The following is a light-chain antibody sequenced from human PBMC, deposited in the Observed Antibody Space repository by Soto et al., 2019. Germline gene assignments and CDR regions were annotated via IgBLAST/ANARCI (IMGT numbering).Light chain of an antibody. CDR1: QSVRSDY. J-gene: IGKJ4*02. V-gene: IGKV3-20*01. CDR2: GVS. Sequence: EIVLTQSPDTLSLSPGHRATLSCRASQSVRSDYFAWYQQKPGQAPRVIIFGVSTRATGVPDRFSGSGSGTDFTLTISRLEPEDFALYYCQQYSNSPLTFGGGTKVDIK. CDR3: QQYSNSPLT.